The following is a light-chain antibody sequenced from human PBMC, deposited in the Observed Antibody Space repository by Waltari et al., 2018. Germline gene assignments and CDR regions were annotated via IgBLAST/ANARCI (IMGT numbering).Light chain of an antibody. CDR1: QSITNW. J-gene: IGKJ1*01. CDR3: QQNDNYWT. CDR2: KAS. Sequence: TQSPSTLSASIGDRVTNTCRASQSITNWLAWYQQKPGKAPKRLIYKASNLESGVPSRFSGSGSGTEFTLTISSLQPDDFATYYCQQNDNYWTFGQGTKVAIK. V-gene: IGKV1-5*03.